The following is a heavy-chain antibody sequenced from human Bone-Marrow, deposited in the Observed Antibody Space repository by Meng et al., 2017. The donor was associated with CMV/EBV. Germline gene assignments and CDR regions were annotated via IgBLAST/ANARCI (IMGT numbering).Heavy chain of an antibody. V-gene: IGHV1-8*01. J-gene: IGHJ4*02. CDR1: GYNFTSYD. CDR2: MNPNSGNT. D-gene: IGHD6-19*01. Sequence: HVQLVQSGAEVKKPGASVKVSCKASGYNFTSYDINSVRQAAGQGLEWMGWMNPNSGNTDYAQKFQGRVTMTRNISKSTAYMDLSSLRSEDTAVYYCATGVADFEYWGQGTLVTVSS. CDR3: ATGVADFEY.